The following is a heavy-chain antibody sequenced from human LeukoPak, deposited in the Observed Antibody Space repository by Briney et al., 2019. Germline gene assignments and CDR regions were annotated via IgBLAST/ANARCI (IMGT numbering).Heavy chain of an antibody. V-gene: IGHV3-21*01. Sequence: GGSLRLSCAASGFTFFNYWMTWVRQAPGKGLEWVSSISSSSSYIYYADSVKGRFTISRDNAKNSLYLQMNSLRAEDTAVYYCARGGDGYNPPNDAFDIWGQGTMVTVSS. CDR3: ARGGDGYNPPNDAFDI. D-gene: IGHD5-24*01. J-gene: IGHJ3*02. CDR2: ISSSSSYI. CDR1: GFTFFNYW.